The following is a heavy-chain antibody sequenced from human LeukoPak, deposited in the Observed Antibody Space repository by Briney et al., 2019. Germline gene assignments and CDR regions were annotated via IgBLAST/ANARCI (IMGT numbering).Heavy chain of an antibody. D-gene: IGHD2-2*02. Sequence: ATVNVSCKASGGTFSSYAISWVPQAPGQGLEWMGDIISIFGTTNYPQKFRRRVTITADESKSTAYMALGSASSEDTGVYLWAKDPYCSSTSSYTLFDPWGKGSLVTVSS. V-gene: IGHV1-69*13. CDR2: IISIFGTT. CDR3: AKDPYCSSTSSYTLFDP. J-gene: IGHJ5*02. CDR1: GGTFSSYA.